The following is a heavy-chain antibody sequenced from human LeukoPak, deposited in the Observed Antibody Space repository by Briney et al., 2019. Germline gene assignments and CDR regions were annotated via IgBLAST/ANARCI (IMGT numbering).Heavy chain of an antibody. CDR1: GDSISDCY. V-gene: IGHV4-59*12. J-gene: IGHJ4*02. D-gene: IGHD5-18*01. Sequence: SETLSLTCTVSGDSISDCYWSWIRQPPGKGLEWIGYIYYTGSTNYNPSLKSRVTISMDKSKNQLSLKLNFVTAADTAVYYCARDRGGYTYSHDYWGQGTLVTVSS. CDR3: ARDRGGYTYSHDY. CDR2: IYYTGST.